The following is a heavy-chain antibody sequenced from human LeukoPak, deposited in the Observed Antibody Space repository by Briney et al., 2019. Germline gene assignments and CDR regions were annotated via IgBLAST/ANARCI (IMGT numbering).Heavy chain of an antibody. J-gene: IGHJ4*02. CDR1: GGTFSSYA. CDR3: ATSGVVRGVIAQSEYFDY. CDR2: IIPIFGTA. D-gene: IGHD3-10*01. Sequence: SVKVSCKASGGTFSSYAISWVRQAPGQGLEWMGGIIPIFGTANYAQKFQGRVTMTEDTSTDTAYMELSSLRSEDTAVYYCATSGVVRGVIAQSEYFDYWGQGTLVTVSS. V-gene: IGHV1-69*06.